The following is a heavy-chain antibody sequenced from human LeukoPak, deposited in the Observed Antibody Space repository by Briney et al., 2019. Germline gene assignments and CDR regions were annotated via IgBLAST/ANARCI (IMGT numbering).Heavy chain of an antibody. Sequence: ASVKVSCKASGYTFTGYYMHWVRQASGQGLEWMGGINPNSGGTNYAQKFQGRVTMTRDTSISTAYMELSRLRSDDTAVYYCASFCGGDCYYDYMDVWGKGTTVTVSS. V-gene: IGHV1-2*02. CDR2: INPNSGGT. J-gene: IGHJ6*03. D-gene: IGHD2-21*01. CDR3: ASFCGGDCYYDYMDV. CDR1: GYTFTGYY.